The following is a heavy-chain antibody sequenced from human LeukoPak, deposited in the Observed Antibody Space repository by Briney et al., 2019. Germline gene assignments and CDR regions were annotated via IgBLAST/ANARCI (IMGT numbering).Heavy chain of an antibody. CDR2: IFYSGST. D-gene: IGHD3-22*01. J-gene: IGHJ4*02. CDR3: ARDEGSGYPFDY. V-gene: IGHV4-39*07. CDR1: GGSISSSSYY. Sequence: SETLSLTCTVSGGSISSSSYYWGWIRQPPGKGLEWIGSIFYSGSTYYNPSLKSRVTISVDTSKNQFSLNLSSVTAADTAVYFCARDEGSGYPFDYWGQGTLATVSS.